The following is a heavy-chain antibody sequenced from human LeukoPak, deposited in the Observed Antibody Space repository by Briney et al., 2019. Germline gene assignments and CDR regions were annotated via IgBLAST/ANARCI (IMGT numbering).Heavy chain of an antibody. CDR1: GDSVSSGY. J-gene: IGHJ1*01. V-gene: IGHV4-4*09. CDR3: AGRGHRYSRD. CDR2: ISDSGVT. Sequence: PSETLSLTCTVSGDSVSSGYWTWIRQSPGKGLEWIGYISDSGVTDYNPSLKSRLTISVDSTNNKFSLNLHSVTAAGTAVYYCAGRGHRYSRDWGQGILVTVSS. D-gene: IGHD2-15*01.